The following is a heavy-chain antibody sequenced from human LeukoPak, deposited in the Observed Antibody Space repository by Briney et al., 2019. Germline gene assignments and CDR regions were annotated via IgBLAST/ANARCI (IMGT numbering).Heavy chain of an antibody. CDR3: AKDHYDSSPNYFDY. V-gene: IGHV3-43*02. CDR1: GFTSDDYA. J-gene: IGHJ4*02. D-gene: IGHD3-22*01. CDR2: ISGDGGST. Sequence: GGSLRLSCAASGFTSDDYAMHWVRQAPGKGLEWVSLISGDGGSTYYADSVKGRFTISRDNSKNSLYLQMNSLRAEDTALYYCAKDHYDSSPNYFDYWGQGTLVTVSS.